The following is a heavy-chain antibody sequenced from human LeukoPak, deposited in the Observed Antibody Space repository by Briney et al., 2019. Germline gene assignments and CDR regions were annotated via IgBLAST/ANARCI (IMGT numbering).Heavy chain of an antibody. V-gene: IGHV5-51*01. Sequence: GESLKISCKGSGYSFTSYWIGWVRQMPGKGLEWMGIIYPGDSDTRYSPSFQGQVTISADKSISAAYLQWSSLKASDTAMYYCARGSGYYDSSGYASDAFDIWGQGTMVTVSS. CDR1: GYSFTSYW. J-gene: IGHJ3*02. D-gene: IGHD3-22*01. CDR2: IYPGDSDT. CDR3: ARGSGYYDSSGYASDAFDI.